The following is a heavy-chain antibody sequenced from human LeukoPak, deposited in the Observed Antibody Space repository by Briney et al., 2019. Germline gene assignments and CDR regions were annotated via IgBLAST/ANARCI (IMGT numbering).Heavy chain of an antibody. CDR1: GYTFTSYG. V-gene: IGHV1-18*01. Sequence: ASVKVSCKASGYTFTSYGISWVRQAPGQGLEWMGWISAYNGNTNYAQKLQGRVTVTTDTSTSTAYMELRSLRSDDTAVYYCARDYYYGSGSYYNDLYYYYYYGMDVWGQGTTVTVSS. J-gene: IGHJ6*02. CDR2: ISAYNGNT. D-gene: IGHD3-10*01. CDR3: ARDYYYGSGSYYNDLYYYYYYGMDV.